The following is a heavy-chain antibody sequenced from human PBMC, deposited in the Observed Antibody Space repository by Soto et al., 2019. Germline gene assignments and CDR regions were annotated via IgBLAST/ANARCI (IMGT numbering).Heavy chain of an antibody. Sequence: QVQLQESGPGLVKPSQTLSLTCTVSGGSISGNYYWSWIRQHPGKGREWIGYIHYSGETYYNPSLKSRATMSIDTSKNQFSLNLRSVTAADTAVYYCARGGYTDYRGYDYWGQGTLVTVSS. CDR2: IHYSGET. V-gene: IGHV4-31*03. CDR3: ARGGYTDYRGYDY. D-gene: IGHD5-12*01. J-gene: IGHJ4*02. CDR1: GGSISGNYY.